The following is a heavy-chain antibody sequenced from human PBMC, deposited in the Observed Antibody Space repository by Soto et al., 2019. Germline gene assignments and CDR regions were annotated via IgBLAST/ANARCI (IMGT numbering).Heavy chain of an antibody. J-gene: IGHJ6*02. Sequence: SVKVSCKASGGTFSSYTISWVRQAPGQGLEWMGRIIPILGIANYAQKFQGRVTITADKSTSTAYMELSSLRSEDTAVYYCASSVDTAMLGYYYGMDVWGQGTTVTVSS. CDR2: IIPILGIA. D-gene: IGHD5-18*01. CDR3: ASSVDTAMLGYYYGMDV. V-gene: IGHV1-69*02. CDR1: GGTFSSYT.